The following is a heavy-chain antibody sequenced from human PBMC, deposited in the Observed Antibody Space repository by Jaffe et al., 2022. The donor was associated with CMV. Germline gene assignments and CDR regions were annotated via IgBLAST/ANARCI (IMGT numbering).Heavy chain of an antibody. Sequence: EVQLVESGGGLVQPGGSLRLSCAASGFTASSNYMSWVRQAPGKGLEWVSSIYSGGATYYADSVKGRFTISRDNSKNTLYLQVNSLRPEDTAVYYCARYLPSGNYFDYWGQGTLVTVSS. CDR1: GFTASSNY. CDR2: IYSGGAT. D-gene: IGHD2-15*01. J-gene: IGHJ4*02. V-gene: IGHV3-66*01. CDR3: ARYLPSGNYFDY.